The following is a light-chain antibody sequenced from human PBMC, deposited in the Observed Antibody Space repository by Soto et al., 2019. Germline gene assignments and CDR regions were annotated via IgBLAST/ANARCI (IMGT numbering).Light chain of an antibody. V-gene: IGLV2-14*01. CDR3: SSYTSSSTLPWV. CDR1: SSDVGGYKY. J-gene: IGLJ3*02. Sequence: QSALTQPASVSGSPGQSITISCTGTSSDVGGYKYVSWYQQHPGKAPKLMIYEVSNRPSGVSNRFSGSKSGNTASLTISGLQAEDEADYYCSSYTSSSTLPWVFGGGTKVTVL. CDR2: EVS.